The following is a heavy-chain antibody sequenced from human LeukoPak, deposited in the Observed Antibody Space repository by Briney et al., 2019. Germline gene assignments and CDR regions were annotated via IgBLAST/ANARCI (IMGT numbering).Heavy chain of an antibody. CDR3: ARARGYGVGYFDY. D-gene: IGHD6-13*01. CDR2: IYHSGGA. V-gene: IGHV4-30-2*01. CDR1: GGSISSGGYY. J-gene: IGHJ4*02. Sequence: QPSETLSLTCTVSGGSISSGGYYWSWIRQPPGMGLEWIGYIYHSGGAYYNPSLKSRVTISVDRSKNQFSLKLSSVTASDTAVYYCARARGYGVGYFDYWGQGTLVTVSS.